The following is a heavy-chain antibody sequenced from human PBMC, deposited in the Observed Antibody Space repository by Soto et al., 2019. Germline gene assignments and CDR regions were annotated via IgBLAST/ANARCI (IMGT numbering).Heavy chain of an antibody. Sequence: ASVKVSCKASGYTFTSYGISWVRQAPGQGLEWMGWISAYNGNTNYAQKLQGRVTMTTDTSTSTAYMELRSLRSDDTAVYYCAREGPGGWPLYYYMDVWGKGTTVTVSS. V-gene: IGHV1-18*01. CDR2: ISAYNGNT. D-gene: IGHD6-19*01. CDR3: AREGPGGWPLYYYMDV. J-gene: IGHJ6*03. CDR1: GYTFTSYG.